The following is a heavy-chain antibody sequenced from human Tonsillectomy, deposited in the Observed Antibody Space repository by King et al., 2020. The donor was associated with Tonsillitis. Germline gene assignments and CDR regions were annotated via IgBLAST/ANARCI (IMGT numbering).Heavy chain of an antibody. CDR3: PSAYCSTTRGYDLAFDI. CDR2: ISGSGGST. Sequence: VQLVESGGGLVQPGGSLRLSCAASGFTFSSYAMSWVRQAPGKGLEWVSSISGSGGSTYYADSVKGRFTISRDNSKNTLYLQMNSLRAEDTAVYYCPSAYCSTTRGYDLAFDIWGQGTMVTVSS. CDR1: GFTFSSYA. V-gene: IGHV3-23*04. J-gene: IGHJ3*02. D-gene: IGHD2-2*01.